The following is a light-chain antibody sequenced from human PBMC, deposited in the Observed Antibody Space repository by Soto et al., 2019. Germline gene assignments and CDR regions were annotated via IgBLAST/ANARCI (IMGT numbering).Light chain of an antibody. CDR1: SSNIGAGYD. CDR3: QSYDSSLSGVV. Sequence: QSVLTQPPSVSGARGQRVTISCTGSSSNIGAGYDVHWYQQLPGTAPKLLIYGNSNRPSGVPDRFSGSKSGTSASLAITGLQAEDEADYYCQSYDSSLSGVVFGGGTHLTVL. V-gene: IGLV1-40*01. CDR2: GNS. J-gene: IGLJ2*01.